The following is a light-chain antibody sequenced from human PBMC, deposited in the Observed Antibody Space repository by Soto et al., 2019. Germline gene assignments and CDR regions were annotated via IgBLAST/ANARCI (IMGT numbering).Light chain of an antibody. CDR1: SSDVGGYNY. CDR2: EVS. Sequence: QSALTQPASVSVSPGQSITISCTGTSSDVGGYNYVSWYQQHPGKAPKLIIYEVSNRPSGVSNRFSGSKSGNTASLTVSGLQAEDEADYYCSSYSSVTTLWVFGGGTQVTVL. V-gene: IGLV2-14*01. J-gene: IGLJ3*02. CDR3: SSYSSVTTLWV.